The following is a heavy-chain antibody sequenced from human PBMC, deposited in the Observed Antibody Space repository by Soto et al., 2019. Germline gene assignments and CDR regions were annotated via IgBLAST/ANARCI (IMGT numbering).Heavy chain of an antibody. J-gene: IGHJ5*02. CDR1: GGSISKSF. Sequence: SETLSLTCTVSGGSISKSFWTWIRQPPGKGLEWIGYIYYSGSIYYNPSLKSRVTISVDTSKNQFSLKLSSVTAAETAVYYCARDRGILTPRWFDPWGQGTLVTVSS. CDR2: IYYSGSI. CDR3: ARDRGILTPRWFDP. D-gene: IGHD3-9*01. V-gene: IGHV4-4*08.